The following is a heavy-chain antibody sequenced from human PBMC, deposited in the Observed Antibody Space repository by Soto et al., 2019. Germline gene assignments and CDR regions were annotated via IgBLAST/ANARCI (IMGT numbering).Heavy chain of an antibody. CDR1: GDSFTGNY. CDR2: IYSSGAT. D-gene: IGHD3-3*01. CDR3: ARQTIFGVVTLDF. Sequence: SETLCLTCTVSGDSFTGNYWSWIRQPPGKGLEWIGYIYSSGATNYRSSLRSRVTMSVDSSKNQFSLNLTSVTAADTAVYYCARQTIFGVVTLDFWGRGTLVTVSA. V-gene: IGHV4-59*01. J-gene: IGHJ4*02.